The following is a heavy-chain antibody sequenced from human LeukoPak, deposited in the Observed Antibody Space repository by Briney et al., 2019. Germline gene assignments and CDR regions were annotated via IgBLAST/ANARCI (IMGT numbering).Heavy chain of an antibody. CDR1: GGSISSSSYY. D-gene: IGHD6-19*01. J-gene: IGHJ4*02. Sequence: PSETLSLTCTVSGGSISSSSYYWGWIRQPPGKGLEWIGEINHSGSTNYNPSLKSRVTISVDTSKNQFSLKLSSVTAADTAVYYCARGDGSGSLGGPFDYWGQGTLVTVSS. CDR2: INHSGST. V-gene: IGHV4-39*07. CDR3: ARGDGSGSLGGPFDY.